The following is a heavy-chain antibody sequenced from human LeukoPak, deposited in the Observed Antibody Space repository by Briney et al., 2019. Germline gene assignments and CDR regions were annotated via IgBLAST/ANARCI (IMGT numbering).Heavy chain of an antibody. CDR3: ASVNSGREVPHDAFDI. Sequence: LRLSCAASGFTFSSYEMNWVRQPPGKGLEWIGSIYYSGSTYYNPSLKSRVTISVDTSKNQFSLKLSSVTAADTAVYYCASVNSGREVPHDAFDIWGQGTMVTVSS. CDR2: IYYSGST. V-gene: IGHV4-39*07. CDR1: GFTFSSYE. J-gene: IGHJ3*02. D-gene: IGHD1-26*01.